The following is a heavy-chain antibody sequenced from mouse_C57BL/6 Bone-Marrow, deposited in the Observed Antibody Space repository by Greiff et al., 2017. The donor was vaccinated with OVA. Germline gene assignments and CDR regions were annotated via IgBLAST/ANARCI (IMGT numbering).Heavy chain of an antibody. J-gene: IGHJ3*01. CDR2: ILPGSGST. V-gene: IGHV1-9*01. Sequence: QVQLQQSGAELMKPGASVKLSCKATGYTFTGYWIEWVKQRPGHGLEWIGEILPGSGSTNYNEKFKGKATFTADTSSNTAYLQLSSLTTEDSANYYGALYGNYPAWFAYWGQGTLVTVSA. CDR1: GYTFTGYW. D-gene: IGHD2-1*01. CDR3: ALYGNYPAWFAY.